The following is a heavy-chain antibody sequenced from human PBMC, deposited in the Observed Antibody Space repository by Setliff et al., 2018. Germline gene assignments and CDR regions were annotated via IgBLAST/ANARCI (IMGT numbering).Heavy chain of an antibody. Sequence: GASVKVSCKATGYTLSRHYMHWARQAPGQGLEWMGIINPGGGSASIVQKFQGRVTMTSDTSTSTVYMEVTGLTSEDTAVYYCARAGVAAADRISCQRTSEADLWGQGTQVTVSS. J-gene: IGHJ5*02. V-gene: IGHV1-46*01. CDR2: INPGGGSA. CDR3: ARAGVAAADRISCQRTSEADL. D-gene: IGHD6-13*01. CDR1: GYTLSRHY.